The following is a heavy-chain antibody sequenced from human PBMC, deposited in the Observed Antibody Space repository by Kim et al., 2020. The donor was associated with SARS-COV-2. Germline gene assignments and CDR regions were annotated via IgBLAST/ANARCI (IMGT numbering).Heavy chain of an antibody. CDR2: IYYSGST. CDR3: RGVNLHRNYYYYGMDV. V-gene: IGHV4-39*07. D-gene: IGHD3-10*01. Sequence: SETLSLTCTVSGGSISSSSYYWGWIRQPPGKGLEWIGSIYYSGSTYYNPSLKSRVTISVDTSKNQFSLKLSSVTAADTAVYYCRGVNLHRNYYYYGMDVWGQGTTVTVSS. J-gene: IGHJ6*02. CDR1: GGSISSSSYY.